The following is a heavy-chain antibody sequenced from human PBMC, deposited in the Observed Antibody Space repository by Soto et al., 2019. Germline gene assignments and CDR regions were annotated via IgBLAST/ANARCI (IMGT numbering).Heavy chain of an antibody. CDR1: GGTFSSYA. Sequence: SVKVSCKASGGTFSSYAISWVRQAPGQGLEWMGGIIPIFGTANYAQKFQGRVTITADKSTSTAYMELSSLRSEDTAVYYCARVHCSSTSCYRGATYYYYGMDVWGQGTTVTVSS. CDR3: ARVHCSSTSCYRGATYYYYGMDV. CDR2: IIPIFGTA. V-gene: IGHV1-69*06. D-gene: IGHD2-2*01. J-gene: IGHJ6*02.